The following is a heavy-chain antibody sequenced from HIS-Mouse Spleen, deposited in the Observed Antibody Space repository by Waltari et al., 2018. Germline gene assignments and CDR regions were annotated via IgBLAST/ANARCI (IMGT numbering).Heavy chain of an antibody. CDR3: AREIPYSSSWYDWYFDL. CDR1: GGSISSSSYY. V-gene: IGHV4-39*07. CDR2: IYYSVST. D-gene: IGHD6-13*01. J-gene: IGHJ2*01. Sequence: QLQLQESGPGLVKPSETLSLTCTVSGGSISSSSYYWGWFRQPPGKGLEWIGSIYYSVSTYYNPSLKSRVTRSVDTSKNQFSLKLGSVTAADTAVYYCAREIPYSSSWYDWYFDLWGRGTLVTVSS.